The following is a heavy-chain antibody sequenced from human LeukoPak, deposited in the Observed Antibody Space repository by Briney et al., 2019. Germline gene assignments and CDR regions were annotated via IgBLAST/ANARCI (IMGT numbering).Heavy chain of an antibody. CDR2: IYYSGST. D-gene: IGHD3-22*01. CDR1: GGSISSDDYY. CDR3: AREGPEYYYDSSGRQIGAFDI. Sequence: SETLSLTCTVSGGSISSDDYYWSWIRQPPGKGLEWIGHIYYSGSTYYNPSLKSRVTMSVDTSKNQFSLKLTSVTAADTAVYYCAREGPEYYYDSSGRQIGAFDIWGQGTMVTVSS. J-gene: IGHJ3*02. V-gene: IGHV4-30-4*02.